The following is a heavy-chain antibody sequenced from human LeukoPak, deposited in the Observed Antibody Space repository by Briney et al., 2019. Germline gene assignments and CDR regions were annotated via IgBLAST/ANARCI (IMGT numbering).Heavy chain of an antibody. CDR2: FKSKIDGGTI. Sequence: PGGSLRLSCAASGFTFSSAWMTWVRQAPGKGLEWVGRFKSKIDGGTIDYGAPVKGRFTISRDDSKNTLYLQMNSLETEDTAMYYCTIDYQGALESWGQGTLVTVSS. V-gene: IGHV3-15*01. CDR1: GFTFSSAW. J-gene: IGHJ4*02. CDR3: TIDYQGALES. D-gene: IGHD3-16*01.